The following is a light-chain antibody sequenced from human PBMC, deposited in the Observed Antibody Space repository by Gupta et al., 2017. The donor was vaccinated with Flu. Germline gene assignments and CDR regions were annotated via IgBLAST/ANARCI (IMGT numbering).Light chain of an antibody. CDR2: EVS. V-gene: IGLV2-14*01. Sequence: QSALTQPASVSGSPGQSNTISCTGTSSDVGGYNYVSWYQQHPGKAPKLMIYEVSKRPSGVSNRFSGYKSGNTASLTISGLQAEDEADYYCSSYTSSATLVFGTGTKVTVL. CDR3: SSYTSSATLV. J-gene: IGLJ1*01. CDR1: SSDVGGYNY.